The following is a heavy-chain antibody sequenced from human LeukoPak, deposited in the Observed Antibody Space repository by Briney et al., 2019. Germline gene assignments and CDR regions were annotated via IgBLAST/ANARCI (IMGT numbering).Heavy chain of an antibody. V-gene: IGHV4-34*01. CDR3: ARGAPEPYYYDSSGYMLSDY. CDR2: INHSGST. J-gene: IGHJ4*02. CDR1: GGSFSGYY. D-gene: IGHD3-22*01. Sequence: PSETLSPTCAVYGGSFSGYYWSWIRQPPGKGLEWIGEINHSGSTNYNPSLKSRVTISVDTSKNQFSLKLSSVTAADTAVYYCARGAPEPYYYDSSGYMLSDYWGQGTLVTVSS.